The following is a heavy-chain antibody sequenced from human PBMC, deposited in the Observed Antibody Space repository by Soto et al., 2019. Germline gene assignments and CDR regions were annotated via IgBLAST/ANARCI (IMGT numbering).Heavy chain of an antibody. D-gene: IGHD4-17*01. Sequence: PGGSLRLSCAASGFTFSSYSMNWVRQAPEKGLEWVSYISSSSSTIYYADSVKGRFTISRDNAKNSLYLQMNSLRDEDTAVYYCARDTRDYGDYPTVYGMDVWGQGTTVTVSS. CDR1: GFTFSSYS. J-gene: IGHJ6*02. CDR2: ISSSSSTI. V-gene: IGHV3-48*02. CDR3: ARDTRDYGDYPTVYGMDV.